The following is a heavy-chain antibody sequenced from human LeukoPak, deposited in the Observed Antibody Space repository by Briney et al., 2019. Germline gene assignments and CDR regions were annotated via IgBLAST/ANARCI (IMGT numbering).Heavy chain of an antibody. CDR2: INPNSGGT. CDR3: ARAPYGSGSYYGYYFDY. V-gene: IGHV1-2*02. CDR1: AYTFTGYY. D-gene: IGHD3-10*01. Sequence: ASVKVSCKASAYTFTGYYMHWVRQAPGQGLEWMGWINPNSGGTNYAQKFQGRVTMTRDTSISTAYMELSRLRSDDTAVYYCARAPYGSGSYYGYYFDYWGQGTLVTVSS. J-gene: IGHJ4*02.